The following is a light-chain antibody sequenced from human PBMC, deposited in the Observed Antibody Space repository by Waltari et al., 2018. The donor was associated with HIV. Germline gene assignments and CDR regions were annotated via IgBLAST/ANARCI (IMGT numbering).Light chain of an antibody. CDR1: SSNIGNNY. J-gene: IGLJ2*01. CDR3: GTWDYSLSAYGI. CDR2: DNN. Sequence: QSVLTQQTSVSAAPGKKVTISCSGSSSNIGNNYVSWSQQLPETAPKLLFYDNNKRPSCMPNRWCGSKSGTSATLGITGLQTGDEADEYCGTWDYSLSAYGILGGGTKLTVL. V-gene: IGLV1-51*01.